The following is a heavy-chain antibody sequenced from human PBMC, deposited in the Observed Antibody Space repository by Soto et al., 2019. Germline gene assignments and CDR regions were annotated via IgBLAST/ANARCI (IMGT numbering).Heavy chain of an antibody. V-gene: IGHV3-74*01. CDR1: GFAFSSHW. CDR3: VRDKPNNWFDP. Sequence: LRLSFAASGFAFSSHWMHWVRQAPGKGLVWVSRINNDGSDTTYADSVKGRFTISRDNAKNTLYLQMNSLRAEDTAVYYCVRDKPNNWFDPWGQVTPVTVSS. J-gene: IGHJ5*02. CDR2: INNDGSDT.